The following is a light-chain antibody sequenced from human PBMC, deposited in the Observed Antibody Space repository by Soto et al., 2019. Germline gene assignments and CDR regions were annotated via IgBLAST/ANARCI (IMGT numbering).Light chain of an antibody. CDR1: QSVSSY. CDR3: QQRSNWPPIFT. CDR2: DAS. J-gene: IGKJ3*01. Sequence: EIVLTQSPATLSLSPGERTTLSCRASQSVSSYLAWYQQKPGQAPRLLIYDASNRATGIPARSSGSGSGTDFTLTISSLEPEDFAVYYCQQRSNWPPIFTFGRGTKVDIK. V-gene: IGKV3-11*01.